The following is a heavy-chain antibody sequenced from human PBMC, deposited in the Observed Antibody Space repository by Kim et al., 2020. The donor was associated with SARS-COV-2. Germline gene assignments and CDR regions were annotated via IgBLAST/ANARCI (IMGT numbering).Heavy chain of an antibody. Sequence: GGSLRLSCAASGFTVSSTYMSWVRQAPGKGLEWVSMTYRGDSTYYADSVRGRFTISGDKSTNTLYLQMNSLRVEDTAVYYCAKVPHYYYNSGTDPSYGTDVWGQETAVTVSS. CDR2: TYRGDST. J-gene: IGHJ6*02. CDR1: GFTVSSTY. D-gene: IGHD3-10*01. V-gene: IGHV3-53*01. CDR3: AKVPHYYYNSGTDPSYGTDV.